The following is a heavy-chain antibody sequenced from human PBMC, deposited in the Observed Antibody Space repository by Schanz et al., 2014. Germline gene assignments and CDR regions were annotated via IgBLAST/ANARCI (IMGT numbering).Heavy chain of an antibody. D-gene: IGHD2-2*01. J-gene: IGHJ3*02. V-gene: IGHV1-69*02. CDR1: GYTFTSYT. CDR2: IIPILGIA. CDR3: ARGTMPGTFDI. Sequence: QVQLVQSGAEVKKPGASVKVSCKASGYTFTSYTINWVRQAPGQGLEWMGRIIPILGIANYAQKFQGRVTITADKSTSTAYMELSSLRYEDTALYYCARGTMPGTFDIWGQGTMVTVSS.